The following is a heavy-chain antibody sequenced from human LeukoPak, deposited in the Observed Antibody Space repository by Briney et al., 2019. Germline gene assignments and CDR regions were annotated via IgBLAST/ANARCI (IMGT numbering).Heavy chain of an antibody. V-gene: IGHV3-43*02. J-gene: IGHJ4*02. CDR3: AKDMPAAGTY. CDR2: ISGDGGST. D-gene: IGHD6-13*01. CDR1: GLTFDDYA. Sequence: GGSLRLSCAASGLTFDDYAMHWVRQAPGKGLEWVSLISGDGGSTYYADSVKGRFTISRDNSKNSLYLQMNSLRTADTALYYCAKDMPAAGTYWGQGTLVTVSS.